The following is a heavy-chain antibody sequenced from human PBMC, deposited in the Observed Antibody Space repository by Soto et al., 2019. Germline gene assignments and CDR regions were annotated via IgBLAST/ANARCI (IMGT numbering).Heavy chain of an antibody. D-gene: IGHD4-17*01. Sequence: PSETLSLTCTVSGGSISSGGYYWRWIRQHPGKGLEWIGYIYYSGSTYYNPSLKSRVTISVDTSKNQFSLKLSSVTAADTAVYYCTRERTTVTKSPYKWFDPWGQGTLVTVSS. CDR1: GGSISSGGYY. J-gene: IGHJ5*02. CDR2: IYYSGST. CDR3: TRERTTVTKSPYKWFDP. V-gene: IGHV4-31*03.